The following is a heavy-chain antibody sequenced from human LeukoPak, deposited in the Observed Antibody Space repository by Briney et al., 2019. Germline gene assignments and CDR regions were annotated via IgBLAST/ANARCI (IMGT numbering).Heavy chain of an antibody. CDR1: RGSISTFY. Sequence: SETLSLTCSVSRGSISTFYWGWIRQPPGKGLEWIGSIYHSGSTYYNPSLKSRVTISVDTSKNQFSLRLSSVTAADTAVYYCARTNYYGSGSYSPNWFDPWGQGTLVTVSS. J-gene: IGHJ5*02. CDR2: IYHSGST. CDR3: ARTNYYGSGSYSPNWFDP. D-gene: IGHD3-10*01. V-gene: IGHV4-38-2*02.